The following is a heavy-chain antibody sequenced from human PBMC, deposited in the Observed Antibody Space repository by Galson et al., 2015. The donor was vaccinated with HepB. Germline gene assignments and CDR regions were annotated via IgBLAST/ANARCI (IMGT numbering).Heavy chain of an antibody. Sequence: QSGAEVKKPVESLKISCKGSGYSCTSYWIGWGRQMPGKGLEWMGIIYPGDSDTRYSPSFQGQVTISADKSISTAYLQWSSLKASDTAMYYCATIVGIVANAFDIWGQGTMVTVSS. J-gene: IGHJ3*02. CDR1: GYSCTSYW. V-gene: IGHV5-51*01. CDR2: IYPGDSDT. CDR3: ATIVGIVANAFDI. D-gene: IGHD6-13*01.